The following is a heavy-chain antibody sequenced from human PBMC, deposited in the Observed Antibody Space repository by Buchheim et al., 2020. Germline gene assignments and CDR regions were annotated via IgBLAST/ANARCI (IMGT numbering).Heavy chain of an antibody. CDR3: ARWPSPYRIGNSAGMDV. V-gene: IGHV4-34*01. Sequence: QVQLQQWGAGLLKPSETLSLTCAVYGGSFSGYYWSWIRQPPGKGLEWIGEINHSGSTNYNPSLKSRVTISVDTSKNQFSLKLSSVTAADTAVYYCARWPSPYRIGNSAGMDVWGQGTT. D-gene: IGHD4-23*01. J-gene: IGHJ6*02. CDR1: GGSFSGYY. CDR2: INHSGST.